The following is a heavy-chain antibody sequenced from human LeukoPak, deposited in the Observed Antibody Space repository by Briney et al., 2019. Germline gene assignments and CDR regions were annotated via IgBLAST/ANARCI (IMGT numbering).Heavy chain of an antibody. V-gene: IGHV3-74*01. J-gene: IGHJ6*03. Sequence: GGSLRLSCAPSGFTFSSYWMHCVRQAPGNGLVWVSRINSDGSSTSYADSVKGRFTNSRDNAKNTLYLQMNSLRAEDTAVYYCASWADPDPYYYYYYMDVWGKGTTVTVSS. D-gene: IGHD3-16*01. CDR1: GFTFSSYW. CDR3: ASWADPDPYYYYYYMDV. CDR2: INSDGSST.